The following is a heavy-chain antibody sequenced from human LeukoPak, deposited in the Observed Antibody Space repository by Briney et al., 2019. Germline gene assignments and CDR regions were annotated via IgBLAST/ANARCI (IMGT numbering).Heavy chain of an antibody. Sequence: PSETLSLTCTVSGGSISSSSYYWGWIRQPPGKGLEWIGSIYYSGSTYYNPSLKSRVTISVDTSKNQFSLKLSSVTAADTAVYYCARHLYSSGWYDFDYWGQGTLVTVSS. CDR1: GGSISSSSYY. D-gene: IGHD6-19*01. J-gene: IGHJ4*02. V-gene: IGHV4-39*01. CDR3: ARHLYSSGWYDFDY. CDR2: IYYSGST.